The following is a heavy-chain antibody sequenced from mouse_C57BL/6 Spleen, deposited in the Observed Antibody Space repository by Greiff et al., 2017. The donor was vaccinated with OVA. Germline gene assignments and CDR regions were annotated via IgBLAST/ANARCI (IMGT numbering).Heavy chain of an antibody. CDR1: GYTFTSYW. CDR2: IDPSDSYT. D-gene: IGHD2-10*02. CDR3: ARKYGNYVDY. J-gene: IGHJ2*01. Sequence: QQPGAELVMPGASVKLSCKASGYTFTSYWMHWVKQRPGQGLEWIGEIDPSDSYTNYNQKFKGKSTLTVDKSSSTAYMQLSSLTSEDSAVYYCARKYGNYVDYWGQGTTLTVSS. V-gene: IGHV1-69*01.